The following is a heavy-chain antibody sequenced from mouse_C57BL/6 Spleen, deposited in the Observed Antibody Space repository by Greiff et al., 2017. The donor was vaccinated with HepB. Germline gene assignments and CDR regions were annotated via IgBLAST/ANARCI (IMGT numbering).Heavy chain of an antibody. CDR3: ARRSYYSNFGDYYAMDY. CDR1: GYTFTDYN. J-gene: IGHJ4*01. Sequence: EVQLQQSGPELVKPGASVKIPCKASGYTFTDYNMDWVKQSHGKSLEWIGDINPNNGGTIYNQKFKGKATLTVDKSSSTAYMELRSLTSEDTAVYYCARRSYYSNFGDYYAMDYWGQGTSVTVSS. V-gene: IGHV1-18*01. CDR2: INPNNGGT. D-gene: IGHD2-5*01.